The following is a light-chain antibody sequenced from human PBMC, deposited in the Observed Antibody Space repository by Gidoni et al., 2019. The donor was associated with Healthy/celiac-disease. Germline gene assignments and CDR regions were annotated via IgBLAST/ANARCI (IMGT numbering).Light chain of an antibody. CDR3: QQYYSTPQT. CDR2: WAS. Sequence: DIVMTHSPDSLAVSLGERATIKCKSSQSVLFSYNNKNYIAWYQQKPRQPPKLLIYWASTRLCGVPARFSGSGSGTDFTLPISSLQAEDVAVYYCQQYYSTPQTFGQGTKVEIK. J-gene: IGKJ1*01. CDR1: QSVLFSYNNKNY. V-gene: IGKV4-1*01.